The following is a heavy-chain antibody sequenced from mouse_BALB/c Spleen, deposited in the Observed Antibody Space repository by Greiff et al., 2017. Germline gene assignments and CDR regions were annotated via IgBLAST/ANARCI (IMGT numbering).Heavy chain of an antibody. CDR1: GFTFTSYW. CDR2: INPSNGRT. CDR3: AVIYYYGSSPCDY. V-gene: IGHV1S81*02. Sequence: QVQLQQPGAELVKPGASVKLSCKASGFTFTSYWMHWVKQRPGQGLEWIGEINPSNGRTNYNEKFKSKATLTVDKSSSTAYMQLSSLTSEDSAVYYCAVIYYYGSSPCDYWGQGTTLTGSA. J-gene: IGHJ2*01. D-gene: IGHD1-1*01.